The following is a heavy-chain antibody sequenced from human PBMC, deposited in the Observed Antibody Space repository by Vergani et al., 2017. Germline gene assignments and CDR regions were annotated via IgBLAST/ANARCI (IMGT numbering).Heavy chain of an antibody. Sequence: QVQLVASGGGLVRPGGSLRLSCAASGFIFSDYYMTWIRQTPGKGLEWLGHISDGGETKMYAESLKGRFTVSRDKNKNLLILQMKTLKVDDTATYYCGRKQSPASLMDKPIDIWGQGTLVTVSS. V-gene: IGHV3-11*01. D-gene: IGHD1/OR15-1a*01. CDR2: ISDGGETK. J-gene: IGHJ5*02. CDR3: GRKQSPASLMDKPIDI. CDR1: GFIFSDYY.